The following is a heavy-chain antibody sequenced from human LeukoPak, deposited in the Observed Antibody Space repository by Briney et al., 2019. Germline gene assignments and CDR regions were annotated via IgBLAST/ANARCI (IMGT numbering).Heavy chain of an antibody. V-gene: IGHV3-23*01. CDR3: AKSTRAVMAMMDV. CDR2: ISGSGGST. CDR1: GFTFSSYG. Sequence: GGSLRLSCAASGFTFSSYGMSWVRQAPGKGLEWVSAISGSGGSTYYADSVKGRFTISRDNSKNTLYLQMNSLRAEDTAVYYCAKSTRAVMAMMDVWGKGTTVTVSS. J-gene: IGHJ6*04. D-gene: IGHD3-16*01.